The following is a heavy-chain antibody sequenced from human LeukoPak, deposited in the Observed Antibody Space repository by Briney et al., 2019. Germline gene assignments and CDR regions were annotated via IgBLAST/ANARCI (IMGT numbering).Heavy chain of an antibody. J-gene: IGHJ5*02. CDR2: IYYSGST. CDR3: ARATTETSYNWFDP. Sequence: SETLSLTCTVSGGSISSYYWSWIRQPPGKGLEWIGYIYYSGSTNYNPSLKSRVTISVDTSKNQFSLKLSSVTAADTAVYYCARATTETSYNWFDPWGQGTLVTVSS. V-gene: IGHV4-59*01. D-gene: IGHD4-11*01. CDR1: GGSISSYY.